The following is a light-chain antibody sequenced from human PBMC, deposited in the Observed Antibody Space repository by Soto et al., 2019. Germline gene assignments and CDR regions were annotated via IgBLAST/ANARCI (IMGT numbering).Light chain of an antibody. Sequence: VLTQSPGTLSLSPGERATLFCRAGQSVDSGDLAWYQQKPGQAPRLLIYGASSRATGIPDRFSGGGSGTDFTLTISSLEPEDVAVYHCQHYRSSPLTFGGGTKVEIK. CDR3: QHYRSSPLT. V-gene: IGKV3-20*01. CDR1: QSVDSGD. J-gene: IGKJ4*01. CDR2: GAS.